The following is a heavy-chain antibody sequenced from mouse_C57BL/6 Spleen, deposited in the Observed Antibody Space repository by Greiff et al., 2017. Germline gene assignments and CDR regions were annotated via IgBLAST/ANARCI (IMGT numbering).Heavy chain of an antibody. J-gene: IGHJ3*01. CDR1: GYTFTDYE. V-gene: IGHV1-15*01. Sequence: QVQLQQFGAELVRPGASVTLSCKASGYTFTDYEMHWVKQTPVHGLERIGAIDPETGGTAYIQKFMGTAILTADKSSSTAYKERRSLTSEDSAVYNCTPAWFAYWGQGTLVTVSA. CDR3: TPAWFAY. CDR2: IDPETGGT.